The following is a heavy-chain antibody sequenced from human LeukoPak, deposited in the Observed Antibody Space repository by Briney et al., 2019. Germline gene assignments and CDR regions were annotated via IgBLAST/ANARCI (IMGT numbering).Heavy chain of an antibody. Sequence: PGGSLRLSCAASGFTFSSYEMNWVRQAPGKGLEWVSYISSSGSTIYYADSVKGRFTISRDNAKNSLYLQMNSLRAEDKAVYYCARADYSNYIYYFDYWGQGTLVTVSS. CDR2: ISSSGSTI. CDR3: ARADYSNYIYYFDY. J-gene: IGHJ4*02. D-gene: IGHD4-11*01. V-gene: IGHV3-48*03. CDR1: GFTFSSYE.